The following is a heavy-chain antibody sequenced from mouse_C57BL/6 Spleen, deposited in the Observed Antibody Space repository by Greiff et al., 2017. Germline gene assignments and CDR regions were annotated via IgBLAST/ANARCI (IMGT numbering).Heavy chain of an antibody. CDR3: ASYGSVF. J-gene: IGHJ2*01. Sequence: VQLQESGAELVMPGASVKLSCKASGYTFTSYWMHWVKQRPGQGLEWIGEIDPSDSNTNYNQKFKGKSTLTVDKSSSTAYMQLSSLTSEDSAVYYCASYGSVFWGQGTTLTGSS. D-gene: IGHD1-1*01. V-gene: IGHV1-69*01. CDR1: GYTFTSYW. CDR2: IDPSDSNT.